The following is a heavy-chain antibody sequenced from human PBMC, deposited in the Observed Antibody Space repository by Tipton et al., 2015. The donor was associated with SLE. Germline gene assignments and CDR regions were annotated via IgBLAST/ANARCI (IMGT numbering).Heavy chain of an antibody. D-gene: IGHD6-13*01. Sequence: TLSLTCTVSGASISSNSYYWTWIRQPPGKGLEWIGEINHRGSTNYSPSLKVRIAISIDTSKNKFSLKLSFVTAADTAVYYCARGPLSIEIPAAGVINHWGQGTLVTVSS. CDR1: GASISSNSYY. CDR3: ARGPLSIEIPAAGVINH. V-gene: IGHV4-39*07. CDR2: INHRGST. J-gene: IGHJ5*02.